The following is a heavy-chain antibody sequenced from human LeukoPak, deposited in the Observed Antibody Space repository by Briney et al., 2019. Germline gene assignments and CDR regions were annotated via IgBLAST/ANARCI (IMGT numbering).Heavy chain of an antibody. CDR2: ISYDGSNK. V-gene: IGHV3-30*04. D-gene: IGHD3-3*02. CDR1: GFTFSSYA. Sequence: GGSLRLSCAASGFTFSSYAMHWVRQAPGKGLEWVAVISYDGSNKYYADSVKGRFTISRDNSKNTLYLQMNSLRAEDTAVYYCARDRAPSIPDAFDIWGQGTMVTVSS. CDR3: ARDRAPSIPDAFDI. J-gene: IGHJ3*02.